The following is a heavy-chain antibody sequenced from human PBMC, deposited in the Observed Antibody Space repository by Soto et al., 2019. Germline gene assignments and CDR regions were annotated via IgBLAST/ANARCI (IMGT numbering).Heavy chain of an antibody. V-gene: IGHV4-61*01. Sequence: SETLSLTCTVSGGSVSSGSYYWSWIRQPPGKGLEWIGYIYYSGSTNYNPSLKSRVTISVDTSKNQFSLKLSSVTAADTAVYYCARAGSSAYYYYYGMDVWGQGTKVTVS. CDR1: GGSVSSGSYY. CDR2: IYYSGST. CDR3: ARAGSSAYYYYYGMDV. J-gene: IGHJ6*02. D-gene: IGHD6-6*01.